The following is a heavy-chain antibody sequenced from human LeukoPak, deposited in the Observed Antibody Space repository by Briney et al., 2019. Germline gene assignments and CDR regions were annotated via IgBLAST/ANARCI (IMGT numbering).Heavy chain of an antibody. J-gene: IGHJ6*02. D-gene: IGHD6-19*01. CDR1: GYTFTNYY. Sequence: PAASVKVSCKASGYTFTNYYMHWVRQAPGQGLEWMGIINPGGGSTNYAQKFQGRVTMTRDTSTSTVYMELSSLRSEDTAVYYCARDIGWLVSDSPHYYCYGMDVWGQGTTVTVSS. CDR2: INPGGGST. V-gene: IGHV1-46*01. CDR3: ARDIGWLVSDSPHYYCYGMDV.